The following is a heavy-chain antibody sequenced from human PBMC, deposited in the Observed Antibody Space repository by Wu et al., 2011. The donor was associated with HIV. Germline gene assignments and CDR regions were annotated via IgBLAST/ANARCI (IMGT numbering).Heavy chain of an antibody. D-gene: IGHD1-26*01. CDR2: ISTYSGNT. CDR1: GYTFSTSG. V-gene: IGHV1-18*01. CDR3: ARDESGSSSFYGMDV. J-gene: IGHJ6*02. Sequence: QMQLVQSGAEVKKPGASVKVSCKASGYTFSTSGVSWVRQAPGQGLEWMGWISTYSGNTKYAQRLQGRVTMTTDTPANTAYMELRSLRSDDTAVYYCARDESGSSSFYGMDVWGQGTTVTVSS.